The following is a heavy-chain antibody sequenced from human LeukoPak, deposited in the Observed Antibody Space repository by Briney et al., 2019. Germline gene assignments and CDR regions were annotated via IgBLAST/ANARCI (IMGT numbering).Heavy chain of an antibody. CDR1: GGSISSYY. D-gene: IGHD5-12*01. CDR3: ARGSGGYDRFDY. V-gene: IGHV4-59*01. J-gene: IGHJ4*02. CDR2: IYYSGST. Sequence: SETLSLTCTVSGGSISSYYWSWIRQPPGKGLEWLGYIYYSGSTNYNPSLKSRVTISVDTSKNQFSLKLSSVTAADTAVYYCARGSGGYDRFDYWGQGTLVTVSS.